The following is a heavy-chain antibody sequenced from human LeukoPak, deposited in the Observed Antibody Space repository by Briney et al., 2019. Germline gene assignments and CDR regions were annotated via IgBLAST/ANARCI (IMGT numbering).Heavy chain of an antibody. V-gene: IGHV3-48*01. CDR1: GFTFSSYS. Sequence: GGSLRLSCAASGFTFSSYSMNWVRQAPGRGLEWVSYISSSGSTIYYADSVKGRFTISRDKSKNSLYLQRNRLRAEDKAVYYCAISMVRGGHAFDIWDQGTMVTVSS. D-gene: IGHD3-10*01. CDR3: AISMVRGGHAFDI. CDR2: ISSSGSTI. J-gene: IGHJ3*02.